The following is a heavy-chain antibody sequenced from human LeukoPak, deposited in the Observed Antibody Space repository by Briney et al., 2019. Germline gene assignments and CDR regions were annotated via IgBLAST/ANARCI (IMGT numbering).Heavy chain of an antibody. Sequence: SESLSLTCTVSGGSISTYYWSWIRQPPGKGLEWIAYIHYSGSTHYNPSLKSRVTVSVDTSKNQFSLKLSSVTAADTAVYYCARHSVTAGTEYAFDIWGQGTMVIVSS. D-gene: IGHD6-13*01. V-gene: IGHV4-59*08. CDR3: ARHSVTAGTEYAFDI. CDR1: GGSISTYY. CDR2: IHYSGST. J-gene: IGHJ3*02.